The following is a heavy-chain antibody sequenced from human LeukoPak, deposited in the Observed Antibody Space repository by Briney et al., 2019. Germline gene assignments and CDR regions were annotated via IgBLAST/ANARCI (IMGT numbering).Heavy chain of an antibody. V-gene: IGHV3-15*01. CDR1: GFTFSNAW. D-gene: IGHD2-15*01. CDR3: TTVDYCSGGSCYSGLGY. J-gene: IGHJ4*02. CDR2: IKSKTDGGTT. Sequence: PGGSLRLSCAASGFTFSNAWMSWVRQAPGKGLEWVGRIKSKTDGGTTDYAAPVKGRFTISRDDSKNTLYLQMNSLKTEDTAVYYCTTVDYCSGGSCYSGLGYWGQGTLVAVSS.